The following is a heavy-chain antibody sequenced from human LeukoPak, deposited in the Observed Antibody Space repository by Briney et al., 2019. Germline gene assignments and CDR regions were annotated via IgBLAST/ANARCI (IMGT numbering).Heavy chain of an antibody. J-gene: IGHJ6*02. D-gene: IGHD2-2*01. CDR1: GGSFSNYS. Sequence: SETLSLTCAVYGGSFSNYSWTWVRQPPGKGLEWIGQIKHSGSTNYNPSLKSRVTISVDTSKNQCSLKLSSVTAADTAVYYCARVINCSSTSCYPNYGMDVWGQGTTVTVSS. V-gene: IGHV4-34*01. CDR3: ARVINCSSTSCYPNYGMDV. CDR2: IKHSGST.